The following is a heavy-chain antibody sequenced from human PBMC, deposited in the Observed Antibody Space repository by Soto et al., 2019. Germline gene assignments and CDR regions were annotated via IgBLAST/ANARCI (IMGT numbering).Heavy chain of an antibody. D-gene: IGHD6-13*01. V-gene: IGHV3-9*01. CDR2: ISWNSAAI. Sequence: MQLVESGGGLIEPGRSLRLPCAASGFTFDDYAIHWVRQAPGKGLEWVSGISWNSAAIDYAVSVKGRFTIVRDNAMNSLYLQMNHLRPEDTAFYYCAKDRGSSSWDPIFDFWGQGILVTVSS. CDR1: GFTFDDYA. CDR3: AKDRGSSSWDPIFDF. J-gene: IGHJ4*02.